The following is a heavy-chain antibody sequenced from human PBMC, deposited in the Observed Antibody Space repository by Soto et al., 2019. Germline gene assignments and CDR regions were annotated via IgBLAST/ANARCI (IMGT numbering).Heavy chain of an antibody. V-gene: IGHV3-30*18. CDR2: ISYDGSNK. CDR1: GFTFSGYG. CDR3: AKDLESLSLLLLYSYYGMDV. D-gene: IGHD2-15*01. Sequence: GGSLRLSCAASGFTFSGYGMHWVRQAPGKGLEWVAVISYDGSNKYYADSVKGRFTISRDNSKNTLYLQMNRLRAEDTAVYYCAKDLESLSLLLLYSYYGMDVWGQGPTVTVSS. J-gene: IGHJ6*02.